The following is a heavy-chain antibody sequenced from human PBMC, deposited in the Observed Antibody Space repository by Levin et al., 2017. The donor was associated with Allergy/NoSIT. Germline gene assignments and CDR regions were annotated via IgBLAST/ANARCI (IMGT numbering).Heavy chain of an antibody. J-gene: IGHJ4*02. Sequence: GGSLRLSCAASGFTFSSYAMHWVRQAPGKGLEWVAVISYDGSNKYYADSVKGRFTISRDNSKNTLYLQMNSLRAEDTAVYYCARDKAGDYAFDYWGQGTLVTVSS. V-gene: IGHV3-30-3*01. CDR3: ARDKAGDYAFDY. CDR1: GFTFSSYA. D-gene: IGHD4-17*01. CDR2: ISYDGSNK.